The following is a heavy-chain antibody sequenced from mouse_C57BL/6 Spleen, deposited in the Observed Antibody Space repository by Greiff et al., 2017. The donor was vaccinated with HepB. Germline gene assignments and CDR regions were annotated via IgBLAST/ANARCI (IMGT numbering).Heavy chain of an antibody. D-gene: IGHD3-2*02. V-gene: IGHV1-52*01. J-gene: IGHJ3*01. Sequence: VQLQQSGAELVRPGSSVKLSCKASGYTFTSYWMHWVKQRPIQGLEWIGNIDPSDSETHYNQKFKDKATLTVDKSSSTAYMQLSSLTSEDSAVYYCARTAQAMGFAYWGQGTLVTVSA. CDR1: GYTFTSYW. CDR3: ARTAQAMGFAY. CDR2: IDPSDSET.